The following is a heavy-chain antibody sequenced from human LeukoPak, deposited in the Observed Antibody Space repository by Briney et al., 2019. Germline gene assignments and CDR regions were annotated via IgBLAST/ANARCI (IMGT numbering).Heavy chain of an antibody. CDR2: INPNSGGT. CDR1: GYTFTGYY. V-gene: IGHV1-2*06. Sequence: ASVKVSCKASGYTFTGYYMHWVRQAPGQGLEWMGRINPNSGGTNYAQKFQGRVTMTRDTSISTAYMELSSLRSEGTAVYYCASRMTTVKTFIFDYWGQGTLVTVSS. D-gene: IGHD4-17*01. CDR3: ASRMTTVKTFIFDY. J-gene: IGHJ4*02.